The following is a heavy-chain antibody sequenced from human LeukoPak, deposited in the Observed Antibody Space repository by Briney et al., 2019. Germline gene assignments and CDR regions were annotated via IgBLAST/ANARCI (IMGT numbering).Heavy chain of an antibody. CDR1: GITLHDYY. Sequence: PGCALTLSCADSGITLHDYYMRWVRQAPATGLEWASYISSSRVYRNYAEYVKGRYSISRDNAKLSLYLPLKSLRAKDTAMYYYATRASQSSSKWYYFDYWGQGTLVTVP. D-gene: IGHD2-15*01. V-gene: IGHV3-11*03. CDR3: ATRASQSSSKWYYFDY. CDR2: ISSSRVYR. J-gene: IGHJ4*02.